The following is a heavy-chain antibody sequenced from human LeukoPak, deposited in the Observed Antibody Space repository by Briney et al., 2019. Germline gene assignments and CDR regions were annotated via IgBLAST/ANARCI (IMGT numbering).Heavy chain of an antibody. CDR3: ARAGWELDAYYYGMDV. J-gene: IGHJ6*02. CDR2: IIPILGIA. V-gene: IGHV1-69*04. Sequence: GASVTVSCTASGGTFSSYAISWVRQAPGQGLEWMGRIIPILGIANYAQKFQGRVTITADKSTSTAYMELSSLRSEDTAVYYCARAGWELDAYYYGMDVWGQGTTVTVSS. CDR1: GGTFSSYA. D-gene: IGHD1-26*01.